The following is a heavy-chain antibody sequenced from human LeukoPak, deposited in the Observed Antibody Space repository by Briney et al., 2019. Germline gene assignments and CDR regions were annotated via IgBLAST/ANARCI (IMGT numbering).Heavy chain of an antibody. D-gene: IGHD2-15*01. V-gene: IGHV3-30*04. Sequence: GGSLRLSCEASGFKLSNYVMHWVRQAPGKGLEWMAVISFDGSNRHYADSVQGRLTISRDNSKNTVYLQMNSLRVEDTALYYCARDDCGGGGCYVLGAFDIWGQGTMVTVSP. CDR1: GFKLSNYV. J-gene: IGHJ3*02. CDR2: ISFDGSNR. CDR3: ARDDCGGGGCYVLGAFDI.